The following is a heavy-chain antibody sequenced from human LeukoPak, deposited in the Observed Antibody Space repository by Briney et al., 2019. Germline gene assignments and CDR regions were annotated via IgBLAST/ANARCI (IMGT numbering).Heavy chain of an antibody. D-gene: IGHD2-15*01. CDR2: TGNSGGGT. CDR3: VKRYCSGDTCYSAFDY. Sequence: QPGGSLRLSCAASGFSFSNNAMSWVRQAPGNGLEWVSATGNSGGGTYYADSLQGRFTISRDNSKNTLYLQMNSLRAEDTAVYYCVKRYCSGDTCYSAFDYWGHGTLVTVSS. CDR1: GFSFSNNA. J-gene: IGHJ4*01. V-gene: IGHV3-23*01.